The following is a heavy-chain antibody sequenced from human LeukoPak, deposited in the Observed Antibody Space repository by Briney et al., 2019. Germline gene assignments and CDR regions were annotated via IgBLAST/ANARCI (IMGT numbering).Heavy chain of an antibody. CDR2: IRSEAYSYAT. D-gene: IGHD3-10*01. V-gene: IGHV3-73*01. CDR3: TRHVYYYGSGSYNTFDY. CDR1: GFTFSGSA. J-gene: IGHJ4*02. Sequence: QAGGSLRLSCAASGFTFSGSAIHWVRQASGKGLEWVGRIRSEAYSYATSYAASLRGRFTISRDDSKNTAYLQMNSLKTEDTAVYYCTRHVYYYGSGSYNTFDYWGQGTLVTVSS.